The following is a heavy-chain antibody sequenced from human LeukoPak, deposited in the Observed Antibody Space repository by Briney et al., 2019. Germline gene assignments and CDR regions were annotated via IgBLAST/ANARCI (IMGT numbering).Heavy chain of an antibody. CDR2: INHSGST. CDR3: ASKPAARLSWFDP. D-gene: IGHD2-2*01. J-gene: IGHJ5*02. V-gene: IGHV4-34*01. Sequence: SETLSLTCAVYGGSFSGYYWSWIRQPPGEGLEWIGEINHSGSTNYNPSLKSRVTISVDTSKNQFSLKLSPVTAADTAVYYCASKPAARLSWFDPWGQGTLVTVSS. CDR1: GGSFSGYY.